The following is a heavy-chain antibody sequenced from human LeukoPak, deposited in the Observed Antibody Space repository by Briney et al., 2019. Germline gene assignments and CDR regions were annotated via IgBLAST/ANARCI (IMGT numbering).Heavy chain of an antibody. D-gene: IGHD1-14*01. Sequence: SETLSLTCAVYGGSFSGYYWSWIRQPPGKGLEWIGEINHSGSTNYNPSLKSRVTISVHTSKNQFSLKLTSVTAADTAVYYCARAPEYGLYYFDYWGQGTLVTVSS. J-gene: IGHJ4*02. V-gene: IGHV4-34*01. CDR1: GGSFSGYY. CDR2: INHSGST. CDR3: ARAPEYGLYYFDY.